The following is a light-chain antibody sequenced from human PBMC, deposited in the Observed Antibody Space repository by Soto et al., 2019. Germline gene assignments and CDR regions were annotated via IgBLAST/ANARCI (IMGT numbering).Light chain of an antibody. CDR3: QQYNNWPPFT. V-gene: IGKV3-15*01. J-gene: IGKJ3*01. CDR2: GAS. CDR1: QSVSSN. Sequence: EVVMTQSPATLSVSPGERATLSCRASQSVSSNLAWYPQKPGQAPRLLIYGASTRATGIPARFSGSGSGTEFTLTISSLQSEDFAVYYCQQYNNWPPFTYGPGTKGDIK.